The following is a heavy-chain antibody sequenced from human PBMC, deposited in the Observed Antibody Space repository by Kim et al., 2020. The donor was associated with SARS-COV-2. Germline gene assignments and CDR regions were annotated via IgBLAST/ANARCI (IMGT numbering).Heavy chain of an antibody. V-gene: IGHV3-48*02. CDR2: ISSSSSTI. Sequence: GGSLRLSCAASGFTFSSYSMNWVRQAPGKGLEWVSYISSSSSTIYYADSVKGRFTISRDNAKNSLYLQMNSLRDEDTAVYYCARDYCTNGVCYETGDYYFDYWGQGTLVTVSS. CDR1: GFTFSSYS. J-gene: IGHJ4*02. D-gene: IGHD2-8*01. CDR3: ARDYCTNGVCYETGDYYFDY.